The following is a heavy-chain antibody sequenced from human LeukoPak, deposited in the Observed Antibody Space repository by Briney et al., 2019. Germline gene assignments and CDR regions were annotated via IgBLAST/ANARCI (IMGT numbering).Heavy chain of an antibody. Sequence: GGSLRLSSAASGFTFSSYSMNWVRQAPGKGLEWVSSISSSSSYIYYADSVKGRFTISRDNAKNSLYLQMNSLRAEDTAVYYCARDRGGAKLDYWGQGTLVTVSS. CDR3: ARDRGGAKLDY. CDR1: GFTFSSYS. V-gene: IGHV3-21*01. CDR2: ISSSSSYI. D-gene: IGHD3-16*01. J-gene: IGHJ4*02.